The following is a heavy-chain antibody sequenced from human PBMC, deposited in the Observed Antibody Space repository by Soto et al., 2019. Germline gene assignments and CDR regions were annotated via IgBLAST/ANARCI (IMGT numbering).Heavy chain of an antibody. CDR2: IYYSGST. J-gene: IGHJ5*02. CDR3: ARTYWFDP. V-gene: IGHV4-39*01. Sequence: PSETLSLTCTVSGGSISSSSYYWGWIRQPPGKGLEWIGSIYYSGSTYYNPSLKSRVTISVDTSKNQFSLKLSSVTAADTAVYYCARTYWFDPWGQGTLVTVSS. CDR1: GGSISSSSYY.